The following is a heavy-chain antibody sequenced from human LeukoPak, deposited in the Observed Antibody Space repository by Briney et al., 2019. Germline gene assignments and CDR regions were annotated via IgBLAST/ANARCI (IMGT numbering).Heavy chain of an antibody. CDR3: ARAAYYDFWSGYPRLFDP. D-gene: IGHD3-3*01. V-gene: IGHV4-59*01. CDR1: GGSISSYY. Sequence: PSETLSLTCTVSGGSISSYYWSWIRQPPGKGLEWIGYIYYSGSTSYNPSLKSRVTISVDTSKNQSSLKLSSVTAADTAVYYCARAAYYDFWSGYPRLFDPWGQGTLVTVSS. CDR2: IYYSGST. J-gene: IGHJ5*02.